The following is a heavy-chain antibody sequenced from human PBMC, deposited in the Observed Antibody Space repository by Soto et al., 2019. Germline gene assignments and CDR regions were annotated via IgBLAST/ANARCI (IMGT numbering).Heavy chain of an antibody. CDR1: NFSISSGYY. J-gene: IGHJ4*02. Sequence: SETLSLTCVVSNFSISSGYYWGCIRQSPGKGLEWIASIYRSGTTSYNPSLKSRVTISVDPSKNQFSLMLTAVTAADTAVYYCARTHSGSYYSVFNYWGRGSQVTVSS. V-gene: IGHV4-38-2*01. D-gene: IGHD1-26*01. CDR3: ARTHSGSYYSVFNY. CDR2: IYRSGTT.